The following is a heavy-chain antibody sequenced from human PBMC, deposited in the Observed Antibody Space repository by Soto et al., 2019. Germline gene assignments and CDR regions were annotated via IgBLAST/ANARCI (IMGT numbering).Heavy chain of an antibody. CDR1: GFTFSSYA. J-gene: IGHJ6*02. CDR3: AKDGYSYSVLYGMDV. V-gene: IGHV3-23*01. Sequence: PGGSLRLSCAASGFTFSSYAMSWVRQAPGKGLEWVSAISGSGGSTYYADSVKGRFTISRDNSKNTLYLQMNSLRAEDTAVYYCAKDGYSYSVLYGMDVWGQGTTVTVSS. CDR2: ISGSGGST. D-gene: IGHD5-18*01.